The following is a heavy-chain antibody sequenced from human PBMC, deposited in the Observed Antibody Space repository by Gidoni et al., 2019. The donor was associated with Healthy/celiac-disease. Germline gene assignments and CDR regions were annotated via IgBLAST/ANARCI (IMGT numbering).Heavy chain of an antibody. D-gene: IGHD1-1*01. J-gene: IGHJ4*02. V-gene: IGHV4-61*07. Sequence: QPTGKVLEWIGYIYYSGSTNYNPSLKTRVTISVDTSKHQFTLKLSSVTAADTGVYYCARRPSRLQVFDYWGQGTLVTVSS. CDR2: IYYSGST. CDR3: ARRPSRLQVFDY.